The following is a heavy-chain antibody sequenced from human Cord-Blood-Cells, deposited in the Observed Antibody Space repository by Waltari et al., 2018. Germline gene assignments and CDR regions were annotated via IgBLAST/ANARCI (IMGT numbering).Heavy chain of an antibody. CDR3: ARVTYNWNDDY. D-gene: IGHD1-20*01. CDR2: INPNRGGT. V-gene: IGHV1-2*06. J-gene: IGHJ4*02. CDR1: GYTFTGYY. Sequence: QVQLVQSGAEVKKPGASVKVSCKASGYTFTGYYMHWVRQAPGQGLEWMGRINPNRGGTNYAQKLQGRVTMTRDTSISTAYMELSRLRSDDTAVYYCARVTYNWNDDYWGQGTLVTVSS.